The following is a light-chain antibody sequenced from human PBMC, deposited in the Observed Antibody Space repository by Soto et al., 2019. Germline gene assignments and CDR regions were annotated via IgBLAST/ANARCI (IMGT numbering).Light chain of an antibody. J-gene: IGLJ1*01. V-gene: IGLV2-14*01. CDR1: SSDVGNYIF. CDR3: SSYTSSSTSV. Sequence: QSALTQPASVSGSPGQSITISCTGTSSDVGNYIFVSWYRQHPGKAPKLMIYDINNRPSGVSNRFSGSKSGNTASLTISGLQAEDEADYYCSSYTSSSTSVLGTGTKVTVL. CDR2: DIN.